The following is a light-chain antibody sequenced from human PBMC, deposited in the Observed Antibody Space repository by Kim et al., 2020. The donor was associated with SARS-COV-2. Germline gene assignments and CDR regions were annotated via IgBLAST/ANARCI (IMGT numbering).Light chain of an antibody. V-gene: IGKV3-15*01. CDR3: QQFSKWHLT. CDR1: QTVDRN. CDR2: RAS. J-gene: IGKJ4*01. Sequence: EIVMTQSPATLSVSPGERVTLSCRASQTVDRNLAWYQQKGGQPPRLLIYRASTRATDIPDRFSGSGSGTEFTLTIHSLRSEDSGNYYCQQFSKWHLTFGGGTKVEIK.